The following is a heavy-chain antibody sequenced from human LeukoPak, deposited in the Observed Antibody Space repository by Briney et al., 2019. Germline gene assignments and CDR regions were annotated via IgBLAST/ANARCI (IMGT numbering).Heavy chain of an antibody. D-gene: IGHD6-13*01. Sequence: PSETLSLTCTVFGGSISSYHWSWIRQPPGKGLEWIGYILSSGSTNYNPSLKSRVTILVDTSKNQFSLKLTSVTAADTAVYYCARGQQWFDPWGQGTLVTVSS. CDR1: GGSISSYH. J-gene: IGHJ5*02. CDR2: ILSSGST. V-gene: IGHV4-59*08. CDR3: ARGQQWFDP.